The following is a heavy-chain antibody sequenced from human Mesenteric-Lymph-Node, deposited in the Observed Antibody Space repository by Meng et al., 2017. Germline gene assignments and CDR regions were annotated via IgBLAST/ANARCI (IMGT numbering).Heavy chain of an antibody. V-gene: IGHV4-39*07. Sequence: SETLPLTCTVSGGSISSSSYYWGWIRQPPGKGLEWIGSIYYSGSTYYNPSPKSRVTMSVDTSKNQFSLKLSSVTAADTAVYYCARVGIPGDGYNYYYYYGMDVWGQGTTVTVSS. D-gene: IGHD5-24*01. CDR2: IYYSGST. CDR1: GGSISSSSYY. J-gene: IGHJ6*02. CDR3: ARVGIPGDGYNYYYYYGMDV.